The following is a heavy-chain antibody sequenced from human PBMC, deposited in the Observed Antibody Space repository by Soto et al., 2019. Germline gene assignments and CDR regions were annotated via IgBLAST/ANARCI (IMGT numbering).Heavy chain of an antibody. CDR2: IYYSGSI. J-gene: IGHJ4*02. CDR1: GGSISNYY. CDR3: AREIAVAGTHYFDY. Sequence: PSETLSLTCTVSGGSISNYYWSWIRQPPGKGLEWIGYIYYSGSINYNPSLKSRVTISEDTSKNQFSLKMSSVTAADTAVYYCAREIAVAGTHYFDYWGQGXLVTVSS. D-gene: IGHD6-19*01. V-gene: IGHV4-59*01.